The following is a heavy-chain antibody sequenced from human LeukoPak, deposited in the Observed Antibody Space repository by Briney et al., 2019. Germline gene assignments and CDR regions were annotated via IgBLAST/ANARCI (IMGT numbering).Heavy chain of an antibody. D-gene: IGHD5-18*01. Sequence: ETLSLTCAVSGYSISSGYYWGWIRQPPRKGLEWIGSIYHNGNTYYNPSLKSRVTISEDPSKNQFSLKLRSVTAADTAVYYCAREDGTAMDNAFDIWGQGTMVTVSS. CDR3: AREDGTAMDNAFDI. J-gene: IGHJ3*02. V-gene: IGHV4-38-2*02. CDR2: IYHNGNT. CDR1: GYSISSGYY.